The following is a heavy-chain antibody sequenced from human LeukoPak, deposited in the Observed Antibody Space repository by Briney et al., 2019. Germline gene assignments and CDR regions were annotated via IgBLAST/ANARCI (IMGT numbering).Heavy chain of an antibody. CDR2: IYYSGST. Sequence: SETLPLTCTVSGGSISSGGYYWSWIRQHPGKGLEWIGYIYYSGSTYYNPSLKSRVTISVDTSKNQFSLKLSSVTAADTAVYYCARAHYDSSGYASYFDYWGQGTLVTVSS. J-gene: IGHJ4*02. CDR3: ARAHYDSSGYASYFDY. D-gene: IGHD3-22*01. CDR1: GGSISSGGYY. V-gene: IGHV4-31*03.